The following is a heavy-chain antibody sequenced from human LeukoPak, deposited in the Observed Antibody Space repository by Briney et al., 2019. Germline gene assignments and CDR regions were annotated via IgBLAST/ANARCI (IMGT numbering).Heavy chain of an antibody. D-gene: IGHD1-26*01. CDR3: ARMLWDSPLAGAFDI. Sequence: PGGSLRLSCAASGFTFSSYDMHWVRQATGKGLEWVSAIGTAGDTYYPGSVKGRFTISRENAKNSLYLQMNSLRAGDTAVYYCARMLWDSPLAGAFDIWGQGTMVTVSS. J-gene: IGHJ3*02. CDR2: IGTAGDT. V-gene: IGHV3-13*01. CDR1: GFTFSSYD.